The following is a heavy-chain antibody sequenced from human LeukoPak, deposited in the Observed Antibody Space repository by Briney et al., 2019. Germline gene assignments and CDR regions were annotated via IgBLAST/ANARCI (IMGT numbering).Heavy chain of an antibody. CDR1: GYTLTELS. D-gene: IGHD3-10*01. CDR3: ARDQRKLLWFGESPPERYYYYMDV. J-gene: IGHJ6*03. CDR2: FDPEDGET. V-gene: IGHV1-24*01. Sequence: ASVKVSCKVSGYTLTELSMHWVRQAPGKGLEWMGGFDPEDGETIYAQKFQGRVTMTRDTSTSTVYMELSSLRSEDTAVYYCARDQRKLLWFGESPPERYYYYMDVWGKGTTVTISS.